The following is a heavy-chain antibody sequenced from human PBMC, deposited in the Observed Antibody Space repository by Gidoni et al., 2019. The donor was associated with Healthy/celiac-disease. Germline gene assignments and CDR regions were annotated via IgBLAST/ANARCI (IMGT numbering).Heavy chain of an antibody. CDR2: VNHRGST. CDR3: AGSIIDGGVGNGMDV. CDR1: GGSFRDYY. D-gene: IGHD3-16*01. Sequence: QVQLQQWGAGLLKPSETLSLTCAVYGGSFRDYYWSWIRQPPGKGLEWIGEVNHRGSTNYKPSLKSRVTISVDTSKNQFSLNLNSVTAADTAVYYCAGSIIDGGVGNGMDVWGQGTPVTVSS. J-gene: IGHJ6*02. V-gene: IGHV4-34*01.